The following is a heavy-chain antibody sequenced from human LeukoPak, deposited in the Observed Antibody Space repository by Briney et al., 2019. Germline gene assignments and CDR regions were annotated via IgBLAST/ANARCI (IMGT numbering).Heavy chain of an antibody. J-gene: IGHJ4*02. V-gene: IGHV3-21*05. D-gene: IGHD4-23*01. CDR1: GFTFSSYE. CDR2: ISSSSTYT. Sequence: PGGSLRLSCAASGFTFSSYEMNWVRQAPGKGLQWVSYISSSSTYTHYADSVKGRFTISRDNAKNSLYLQMNSLRVEDTAVYFCARVYGGNRGYFDYWGQGALVTVSS. CDR3: ARVYGGNRGYFDY.